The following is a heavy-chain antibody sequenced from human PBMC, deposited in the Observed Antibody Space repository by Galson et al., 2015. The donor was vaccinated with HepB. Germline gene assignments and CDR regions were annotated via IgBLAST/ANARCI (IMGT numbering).Heavy chain of an antibody. D-gene: IGHD6-13*01. J-gene: IGHJ4*02. CDR3: AKDDAGIGMSH. CDR1: GFIFGSYW. V-gene: IGHV3-7*03. Sequence: SLRLSCAASGFIFGSYWMSWVRQAPGKGLEWVANIKLDGSGKYYVDSVKGRFTIPRDNAKNSLYLQMNNLRAEDTAIYYCAKDDAGIGMSHWGRGTLVTVFS. CDR2: IKLDGSGK.